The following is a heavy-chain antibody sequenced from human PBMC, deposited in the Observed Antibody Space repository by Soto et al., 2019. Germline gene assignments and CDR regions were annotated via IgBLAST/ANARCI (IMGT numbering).Heavy chain of an antibody. D-gene: IGHD4-17*01. CDR1: GGSISSYY. J-gene: IGHJ4*02. Sequence: QVQLQESGPGLVKPSETLSLTCTVSGGSISSYYWSWIRQPPGKGLEWIGYIYYSGSTNYNPSLKSRVTISVDTSKNQFSLKLSSVTAAVTAVYYCARRYGVYFDYWGQGTLVTVSS. V-gene: IGHV4-59*08. CDR3: ARRYGVYFDY. CDR2: IYYSGST.